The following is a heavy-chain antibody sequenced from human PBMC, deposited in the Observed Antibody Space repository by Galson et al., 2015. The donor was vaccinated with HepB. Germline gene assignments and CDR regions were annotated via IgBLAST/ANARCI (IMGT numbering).Heavy chain of an antibody. D-gene: IGHD2-15*01. J-gene: IGHJ4*02. CDR2: IYPGDSDT. CDR1: GCSFTSFW. V-gene: IGHV5-51*01. CDR3: ARGSQYCNGQSCRFDS. Sequence: QSGAEVKKPGESLKISCKGSGCSFTSFWIAWVRQTPGKGLEWMGIIYPGDSDTRYSPSFQGQVTISVDKSINTAYLQWSSLEASDTAMYYCARGSQYCNGQSCRFDSWGQGSLVTVSS.